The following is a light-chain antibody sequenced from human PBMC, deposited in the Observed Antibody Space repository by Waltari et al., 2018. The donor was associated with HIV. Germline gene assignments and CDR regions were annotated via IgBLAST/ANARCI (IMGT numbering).Light chain of an antibody. CDR1: QSISNW. V-gene: IGKV1-5*03. CDR3: QQYSTYPWT. J-gene: IGKJ1*01. Sequence: DIQMTQSPSTLSTSVGDRVTITCRASQSISNWLAWYQQQPGKAPNLLIYKASSLETGVPSRFSGSGSGTEFTLTISSLQPDDFATYYCQQYSTYPWTFGQGTKVEIK. CDR2: KAS.